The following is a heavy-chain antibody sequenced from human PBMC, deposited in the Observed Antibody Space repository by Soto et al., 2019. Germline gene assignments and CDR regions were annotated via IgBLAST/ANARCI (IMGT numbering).Heavy chain of an antibody. CDR3: AKDPGGDYFSGYSDMDV. CDR2: ISYDGSNK. CDR1: GFTFISYG. J-gene: IGHJ6*02. V-gene: IGHV3-30*18. D-gene: IGHD2-21*02. Sequence: GGSLRLSCAASGFTFISYGMHWVLQAPCKGLEWVAVISYDGSNKYYADSVKGRFTISRDNSKNTLYLQMNSLRAEDTAVYYCAKDPGGDYFSGYSDMDVWGQGTTVTVSS.